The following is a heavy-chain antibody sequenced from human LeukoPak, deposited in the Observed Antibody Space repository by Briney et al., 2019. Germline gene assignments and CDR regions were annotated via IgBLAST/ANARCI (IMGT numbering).Heavy chain of an antibody. CDR2: ISGYNGDT. D-gene: IGHD1-26*01. J-gene: IGHJ4*02. Sequence: ASVKVSCKASGYTFTGYYMHWVRQAPGQGLEWMGWISGYNGDTNYAQKLQGRVTMTADTSTSTAYMEVRSLRSDDTAVYYCARDALSRVGATYDWGQGTLVTVSS. V-gene: IGHV1-18*04. CDR3: ARDALSRVGATYD. CDR1: GYTFTGYY.